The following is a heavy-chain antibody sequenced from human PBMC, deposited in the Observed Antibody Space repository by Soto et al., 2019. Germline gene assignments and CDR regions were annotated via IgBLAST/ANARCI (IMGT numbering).Heavy chain of an antibody. J-gene: IGHJ4*02. CDR2: ISYDGSNK. Sequence: GGSLRLSCAASGFTFSSYAMHWVRQAPGKGLEWVAVISYDGSNKYYADSVKGRFTITRDNAENSLYLQMSSLRAGDTAVYYCARDERQSAFWSGFSIDFWGQGALVTVSS. CDR3: ARDERQSAFWSGFSIDF. V-gene: IGHV3-30-3*01. D-gene: IGHD3-3*01. CDR1: GFTFSSYA.